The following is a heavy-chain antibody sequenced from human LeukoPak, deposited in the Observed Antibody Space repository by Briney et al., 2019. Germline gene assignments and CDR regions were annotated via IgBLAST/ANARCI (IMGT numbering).Heavy chain of an antibody. V-gene: IGHV3-23*01. CDR2: TSAGGSST. CDR3: AKGGYCSSSSCYYGWFEP. J-gene: IGHJ5*02. D-gene: IGHD2-2*01. Sequence: HPGRSLRLSCAASGFSFSSYAMHWVRQAPGKGLEWVSTTSAGGSSTYYADSVKGRFTISRDYSKNTFYLQMNSLRAEDTAAYYCAKGGYCSSSSCYYGWFEPWGQGTLVTVSS. CDR1: GFSFSSYA.